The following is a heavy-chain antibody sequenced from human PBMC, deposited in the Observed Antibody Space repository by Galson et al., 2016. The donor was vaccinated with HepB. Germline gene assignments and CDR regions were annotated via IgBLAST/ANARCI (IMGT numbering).Heavy chain of an antibody. Sequence: SLRLSCAGSGFTFSGSVMHWVRQASGNGLEWVGRIRSRTHSPAPASATSVEGRITISRDDSKNTTYMPMNSLKPEATAVYYCSSRDFTHYGVDYWGLGTLVIVSS. CDR2: IRSRTHSPAP. CDR3: SSRDFTHYGVDY. V-gene: IGHV3-73*01. J-gene: IGHJ4*02. D-gene: IGHD3-16*01. CDR1: GFTFSGSV.